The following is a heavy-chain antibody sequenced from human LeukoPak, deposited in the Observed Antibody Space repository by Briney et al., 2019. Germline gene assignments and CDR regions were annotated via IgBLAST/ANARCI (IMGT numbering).Heavy chain of an antibody. Sequence: GGSLRLSCAASGFTFSSYWMHWVRQAPGKGLVWVSRINSDGSSTTYADSVKGRFTISRDNAKNTLYLQMNSLRAEDTAVYFCARDTVDIVPTSGEYGGQGTLVTVSS. CDR1: GFTFSSYW. CDR2: INSDGSST. V-gene: IGHV3-74*01. CDR3: ARDTVDIVPTSGEY. D-gene: IGHD5-12*01. J-gene: IGHJ4*02.